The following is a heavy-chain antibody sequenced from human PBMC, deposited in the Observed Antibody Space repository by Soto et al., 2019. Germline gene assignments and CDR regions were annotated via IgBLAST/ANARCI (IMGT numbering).Heavy chain of an antibody. Sequence: GGSLRLSCAASGFTFSSYAMHWVRQAPGKGLEWVAVISYDGSNKYYADSGKGRFTISRDNSKNTLYLQMNSLRAEDTAVYYCARDPSSIAADYYYYYGMDVWGQGTTVTVSS. J-gene: IGHJ6*02. CDR2: ISYDGSNK. D-gene: IGHD6-6*01. CDR1: GFTFSSYA. CDR3: ARDPSSIAADYYYYYGMDV. V-gene: IGHV3-30-3*01.